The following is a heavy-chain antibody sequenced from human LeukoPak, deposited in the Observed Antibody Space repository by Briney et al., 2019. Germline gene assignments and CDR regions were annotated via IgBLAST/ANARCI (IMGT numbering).Heavy chain of an antibody. Sequence: PGESLRLSCKVSGYRFTSYWTSWVRQMPGKGMEWMGRIDPSDSYTSYSPSLQGHVTISSDKSISTAYLQWSSLKAPDTAMYYCARQSGPYNAFDIWGQGTMVTVSS. J-gene: IGHJ3*02. CDR1: GYRFTSYW. D-gene: IGHD2-21*01. V-gene: IGHV5-10-1*01. CDR2: IDPSDSYT. CDR3: ARQSGPYNAFDI.